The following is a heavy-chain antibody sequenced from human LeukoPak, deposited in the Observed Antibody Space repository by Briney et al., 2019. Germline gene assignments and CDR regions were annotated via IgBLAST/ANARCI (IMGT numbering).Heavy chain of an antibody. V-gene: IGHV3-7*01. CDR1: GFIFSGYW. J-gene: IGHJ4*02. CDR3: ASPGSVGDTGMPDY. CDR2: IKQDGSEK. D-gene: IGHD5-18*01. Sequence: GGSLRLSCAASGFIFSGYWMTWVRQVPGKGLEWVANIKQDGSEKYYVDSVKGRFTISRDNAKKSLYLHMNSLGAEDTAVYYCASPGSVGDTGMPDYWGQGTLVTVSS.